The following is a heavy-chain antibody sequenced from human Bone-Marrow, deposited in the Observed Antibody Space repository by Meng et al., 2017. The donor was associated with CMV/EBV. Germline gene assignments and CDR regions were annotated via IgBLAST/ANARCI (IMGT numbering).Heavy chain of an antibody. CDR1: GFTFSDYY. CDR2: ISSSSTI. V-gene: IGHV3-69-1*01. Sequence: GESLKISCAASGFTFSDYYMNWVRQAPGKGLEWVSSISSSSTIYYADSVKGRFTISRDNAKNSLYLQMNSLRAEDTAVYYCATYYYDSSGYYPLGYWGQGTRVTGYS. J-gene: IGHJ4*02. CDR3: ATYYYDSSGYYPLGY. D-gene: IGHD3-22*01.